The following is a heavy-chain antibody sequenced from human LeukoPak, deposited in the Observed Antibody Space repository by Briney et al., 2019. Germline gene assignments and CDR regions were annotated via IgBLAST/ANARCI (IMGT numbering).Heavy chain of an antibody. CDR1: GYTFTNYG. J-gene: IGHJ3*02. V-gene: IGHV1-18*01. D-gene: IGHD3-10*01. CDR2: ISAYNGNT. CDR3: RTYDTRNYSGSGSYPDAFDI. Sequence: GASVKVSCKASGYTFTNYGISWARQAPGQGLEWMGWISAYNGNTHYAQNLQGRVTMTTDTSTSTAYMELRSLSSDDTAVYYCRTYDTRNYSGSGSYPDAFDIWGQGTMVTVSS.